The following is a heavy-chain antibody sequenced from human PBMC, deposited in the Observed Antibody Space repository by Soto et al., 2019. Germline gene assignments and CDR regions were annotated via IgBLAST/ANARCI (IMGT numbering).Heavy chain of an antibody. Sequence: GESLKISCKGSGYNFDTYLINWVRQTPVKGLEWMGRIDPIDSKTKYSPSLEGHITISVDKSISTTYLQWSSLKASDTAVYYCARRIAAASGYYSYAFDVWGQGTAVTVSS. J-gene: IGHJ6*02. V-gene: IGHV5-10-1*01. CDR3: ARRIAAASGYYSYAFDV. D-gene: IGHD6-13*01. CDR2: IDPIDSKT. CDR1: GYNFDTYL.